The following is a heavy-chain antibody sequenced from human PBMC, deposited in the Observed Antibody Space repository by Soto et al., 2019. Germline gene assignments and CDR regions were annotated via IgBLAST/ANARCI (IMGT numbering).Heavy chain of an antibody. Sequence: GASVKIACKTSGYTFTTYDIGWVRQAPGQGLEWMGWITAYNGNTNYAQKFQGRVTMTTDTSTSTVYMELRSLRSDDTAVYYCVVAAQPYYFDYWGQGTLVTVSS. D-gene: IGHD2-15*01. V-gene: IGHV1-18*01. CDR3: VVAAQPYYFDY. CDR1: GYTFTTYD. CDR2: ITAYNGNT. J-gene: IGHJ4*02.